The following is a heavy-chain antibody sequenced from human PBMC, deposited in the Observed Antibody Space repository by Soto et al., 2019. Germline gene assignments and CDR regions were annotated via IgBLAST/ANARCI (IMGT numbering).Heavy chain of an antibody. V-gene: IGHV4-39*01. CDR3: ARQGYYSTKTYPPSRF. CDR2: IYYSGNT. D-gene: IGHD2-8*01. CDR1: GGSISTGDYY. J-gene: IGHJ4*01. Sequence: SETLSLTCTVSGGSISTGDYYWGWIRQPPGKGLEWIGSIYYSGNTYYNPSLKSRVTISVDTSKNRFSLKLNSVTAADTAVYYCARQGYYSTKTYPPSRFWGHGTLVTVSS.